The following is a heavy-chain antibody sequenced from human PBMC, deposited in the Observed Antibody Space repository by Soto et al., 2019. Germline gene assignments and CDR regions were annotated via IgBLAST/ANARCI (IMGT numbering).Heavy chain of an antibody. CDR2: IYYSGST. J-gene: IGHJ5*02. D-gene: IGHD2-21*02. CDR3: ARDDGGNSGGFDP. Sequence: QVQLQESGPGLVKPSQTLSLTCTVSGGSISSGGYYWSWIRQHPGKGLEWIGYIYYSGSTFYNPSLKSRVTISVYTSKNHVSVKLSSVTAADTAVYYCARDDGGNSGGFDPRGQGTLVTVSS. CDR1: GGSISSGGYY. V-gene: IGHV4-31*03.